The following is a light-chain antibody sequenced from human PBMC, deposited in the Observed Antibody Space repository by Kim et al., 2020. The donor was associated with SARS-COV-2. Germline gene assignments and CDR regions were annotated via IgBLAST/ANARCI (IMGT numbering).Light chain of an antibody. CDR2: NVN. V-gene: IGLV2-14*01. CDR1: SSDVGGHNT. Sequence: QSVLTQPASVSGSPGQSITISCTGTSSDVGGHNTVSWYQQHPGKVPKVIIYNVNKRPSGFSNRISGSKSGNTASLTISGLQAEDEADYYCSSYTLSQTYVFGTGTKVTVL. CDR3: SSYTLSQTYV. J-gene: IGLJ1*01.